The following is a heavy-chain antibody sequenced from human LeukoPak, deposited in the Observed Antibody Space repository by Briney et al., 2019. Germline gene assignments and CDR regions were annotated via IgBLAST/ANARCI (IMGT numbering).Heavy chain of an antibody. J-gene: IGHJ6*02. CDR3: AREGGVRGMDV. CDR2: ISSSSSYI. D-gene: IGHD3-10*01. Sequence: GGSLRLSYAASGFTFSSYSMNWVRQAPGKGLEWVSSISSSSSYIYYADSVKGRFTISRDNAKNSLYLQMTSLRAEDTAVYYCAREGGVRGMDVWGQGTTVTVSS. V-gene: IGHV3-21*01. CDR1: GFTFSSYS.